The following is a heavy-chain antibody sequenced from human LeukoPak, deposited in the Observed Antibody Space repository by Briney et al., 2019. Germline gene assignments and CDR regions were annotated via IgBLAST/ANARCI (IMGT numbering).Heavy chain of an antibody. J-gene: IGHJ4*02. V-gene: IGHV3-21*01. Sequence: GGSLRLSCAASGFTFSSYSMNWVRQAPGKGLEWVSSISSSSSYIYYADSVKGRFTISRDNAKNSLYLQMNSLRAEDTAVYYCASVDDYGDYEDYWGQGTLVTVSS. CDR2: ISSSSSYI. D-gene: IGHD4-17*01. CDR3: ASVDDYGDYEDY. CDR1: GFTFSSYS.